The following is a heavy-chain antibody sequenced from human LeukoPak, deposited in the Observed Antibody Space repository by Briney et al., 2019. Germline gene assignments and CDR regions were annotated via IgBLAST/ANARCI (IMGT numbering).Heavy chain of an antibody. D-gene: IGHD6-19*01. CDR1: GFTFSSYA. CDR3: APLGSSDWYTEDSFDY. V-gene: IGHV3-23*01. Sequence: GGSLRLSCAASGFTFSSYAMSWVRQAPGQELEWVSAISGSGGSTYYADSVKGRLTISRDNSKNTLYVQMNSLRAEDTAVYSCAPLGSSDWYTEDSFDYWGQGTLVAVSS. J-gene: IGHJ4*02. CDR2: ISGSGGST.